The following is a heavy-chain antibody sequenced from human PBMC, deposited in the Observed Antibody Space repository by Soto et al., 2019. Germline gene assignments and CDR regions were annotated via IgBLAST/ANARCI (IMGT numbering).Heavy chain of an antibody. Sequence: EVQLMESGGGLVQPGGSLRLSCAGSGFTFSSYWMNWVRQAPGKGLEWVANIKQDGSEKYYVDSVKGRFSISRDNAQNSMYLQMNSLRAEDTAGYYCAGGTGWLIDYWGQGTLVTVSS. CDR1: GFTFSSYW. J-gene: IGHJ4*02. V-gene: IGHV3-7*04. CDR3: AGGTGWLIDY. D-gene: IGHD6-19*01. CDR2: IKQDGSEK.